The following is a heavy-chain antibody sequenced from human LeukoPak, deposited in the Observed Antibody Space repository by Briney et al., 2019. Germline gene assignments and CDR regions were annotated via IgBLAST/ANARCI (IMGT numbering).Heavy chain of an antibody. Sequence: SETLSLTCTVSGGSISSYYWSWIRQPPGKGLEGIGYIYYSGSTNYNPSLKSRVTISVDTSKNQFSLKLSSVTAADTAVYYCARGLYCSSTSCYWFDPWGQGTLVTVSS. CDR3: ARGLYCSSTSCYWFDP. D-gene: IGHD2-2*01. J-gene: IGHJ5*02. V-gene: IGHV4-59*01. CDR2: IYYSGST. CDR1: GGSISSYY.